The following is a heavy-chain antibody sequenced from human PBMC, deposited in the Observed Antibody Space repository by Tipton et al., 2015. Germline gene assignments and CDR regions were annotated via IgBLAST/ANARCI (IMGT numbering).Heavy chain of an antibody. CDR1: GGSISSGHW. CDR2: IYHTGNT. CDR3: ACQDYDSLTRDYQTVDY. D-gene: IGHD3-9*01. Sequence: SLRLSCAVSGGSISSGHWWSWVRQPPGKGLEWIGEIYHTGNTNYNPSLKSRVTMSVDKSKNHFSLKLSSVTAADTAVYYCACQDYDSLTRDYQTVDYWGQGTLVTVSS. V-gene: IGHV4-4*02. J-gene: IGHJ4*02.